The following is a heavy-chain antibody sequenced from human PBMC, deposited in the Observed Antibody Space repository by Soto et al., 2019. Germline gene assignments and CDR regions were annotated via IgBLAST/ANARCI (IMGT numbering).Heavy chain of an antibody. D-gene: IGHD6-6*01. J-gene: IGHJ6*02. CDR2: TYYRSKWYN. CDR1: GDSGPSNSAA. Sequence: PSQTLPLTCATSGDSGPSNSAAWNWIRQSPLRGLEWLGRTYYRSKWYNDYAVSVKSRITINPDTSKNQFSLQLNSVTPEDTAVYYCARGHSIAARSYYYYATHVSHQAPTVTLS. CDR3: ARGHSIAARSYYYYATHV. V-gene: IGHV6-1*01.